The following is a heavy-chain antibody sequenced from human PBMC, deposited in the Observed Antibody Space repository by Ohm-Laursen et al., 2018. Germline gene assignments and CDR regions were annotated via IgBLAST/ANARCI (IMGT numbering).Heavy chain of an antibody. J-gene: IGHJ4*02. V-gene: IGHV3-9*01. Sequence: SLRLSCAATGFTFDDYAMHWVRQAPGKGLEWVSGITWNSGTITYADSVKGRFTISRDNAKNSLYLQMNSLRAEDTALYYCAKMVGAWDFFDYWGQGTLVTVSS. D-gene: IGHD1-26*01. CDR3: AKMVGAWDFFDY. CDR1: GFTFDDYA. CDR2: ITWNSGTI.